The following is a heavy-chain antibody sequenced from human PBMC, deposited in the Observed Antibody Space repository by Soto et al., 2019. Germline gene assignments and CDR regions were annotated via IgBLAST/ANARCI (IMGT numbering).Heavy chain of an antibody. CDR1: GFTFSSYA. V-gene: IGHV3-23*01. D-gene: IGHD6-19*01. Sequence: GSLRLSCAASGFTFSSYAMSWVRQAPGKGLEWVSAISGSGGSTYYADSVKGRFTISRDNSKNTLYLQMNSLRAEDTAVYYCATIAVACTWASWALQSFDYWGQGTLVTVSS. J-gene: IGHJ4*02. CDR3: ATIAVACTWASWALQSFDY. CDR2: ISGSGGST.